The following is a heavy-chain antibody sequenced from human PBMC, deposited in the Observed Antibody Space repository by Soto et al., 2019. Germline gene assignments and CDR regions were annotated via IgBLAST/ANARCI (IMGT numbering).Heavy chain of an antibody. J-gene: IGHJ4*02. CDR3: ARDPWAADY. CDR2: IYSGGST. D-gene: IGHD3-16*01. CDR1: GFTFSSYG. V-gene: IGHV3-NL1*01. Sequence: QVQLVESGGGVVQPGRSLRLSCAASGFTFSSYGMHWVRQAPGKGLEWVSVIYSGGSTFYADSVRGRFTISRDNSKNTVNLQMNSLRAEDTAVYYCARDPWAADYWGQGTLVTVSS.